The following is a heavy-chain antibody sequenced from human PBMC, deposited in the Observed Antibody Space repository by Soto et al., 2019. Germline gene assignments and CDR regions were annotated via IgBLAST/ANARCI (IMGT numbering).Heavy chain of an antibody. J-gene: IGHJ6*02. CDR3: ARGYDFWSGYYYPYGMDV. CDR2: ISYDGSNK. V-gene: IGHV3-30-3*01. Sequence: GGSLRLSCAASGFTFSSYAMQWVRQAPGKGLEWVAVISYDGSNKNYADSVKGRFTISRDKSKNTLYLQMNSLRAEDTAVYYCARGYDFWSGYYYPYGMDVWGQGTTVTVSS. CDR1: GFTFSSYA. D-gene: IGHD3-3*01.